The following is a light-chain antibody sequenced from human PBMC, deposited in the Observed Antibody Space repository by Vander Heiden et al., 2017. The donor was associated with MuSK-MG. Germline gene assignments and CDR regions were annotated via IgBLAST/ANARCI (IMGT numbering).Light chain of an antibody. CDR2: GKN. J-gene: IGLJ2*01. CDR1: SLRSYY. CDR3: NSRDSSGNHVV. V-gene: IGLV3-19*01. Sequence: SSELTQDPAVSVALGQPVRITCQGDSLRSYYASWYSTKPEQAPGLVIYGKNNRPSGMPDRFSGSSSGNTASLTITGAQAEDEADYYCNSRDSSGNHVVFGGGTKLTVL.